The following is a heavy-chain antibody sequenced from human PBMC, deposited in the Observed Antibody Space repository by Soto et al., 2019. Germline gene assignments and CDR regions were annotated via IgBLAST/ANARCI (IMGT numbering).Heavy chain of an antibody. CDR3: ARLPENYGGAFDV. CDR2: IYHDGST. CDR1: GGSVSTNNW. D-gene: IGHD1-7*01. V-gene: IGHV4-4*02. J-gene: IGHJ3*01. Sequence: PSETLSLTCTVSGGSVSTNNWWSWVRQSPGKGLEWIGEIYHDGSTDYTPSLKSRVTISLDQSRNQFSLSLRSVTAADTAIYYCARLPENYGGAFDVWGQGTMVTVSS.